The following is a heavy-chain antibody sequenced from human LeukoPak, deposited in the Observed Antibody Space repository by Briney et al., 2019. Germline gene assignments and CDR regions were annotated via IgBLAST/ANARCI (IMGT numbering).Heavy chain of an antibody. J-gene: IGHJ4*02. CDR2: IYHSGST. CDR3: ARENRQWLGAYDY. Sequence: SETLSLTCAVSGGSISSSNWWSWVRQPPGKGLEWIGEIYHSGSTNYNPSLKSRVTISVDKSKNQFSLKLSSVTAADTAVYYCARENRQWLGAYDYWGQGTLVTVSS. CDR1: GGSISSSNW. D-gene: IGHD6-19*01. V-gene: IGHV4-4*02.